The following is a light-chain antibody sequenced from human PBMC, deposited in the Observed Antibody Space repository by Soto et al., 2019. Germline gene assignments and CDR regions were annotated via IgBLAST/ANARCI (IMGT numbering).Light chain of an antibody. CDR2: KDD. Sequence: NFMLTQPHSVSESPGKTVTISCTRSSGSIASDYVQWYQQRPGSAPSTVIYKDDQRPSGVPDRFSGAIDSSSNSASLTISGLQTEEEADYYCQSYDSNDQVFGGGTKLTVL. V-gene: IGLV6-57*04. CDR1: SGSIASDY. CDR3: QSYDSNDQV. J-gene: IGLJ3*02.